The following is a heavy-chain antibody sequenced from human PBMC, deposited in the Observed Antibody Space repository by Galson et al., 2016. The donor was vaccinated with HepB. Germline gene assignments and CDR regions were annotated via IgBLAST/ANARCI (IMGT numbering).Heavy chain of an antibody. Sequence: SETLSLTCTVSGGSISSTDFYWGWIRQPPGKGLEWIGTISYSGSTYYNPSLKSRVTISADTSTNQRSLKRSSWTAADTAVYYCARRSITTMHVWGQGTTVTVSS. V-gene: IGHV4-39*01. CDR1: GGSISSTDFY. D-gene: IGHD3-22*01. J-gene: IGHJ6*02. CDR3: ARRSITTMHV. CDR2: ISYSGST.